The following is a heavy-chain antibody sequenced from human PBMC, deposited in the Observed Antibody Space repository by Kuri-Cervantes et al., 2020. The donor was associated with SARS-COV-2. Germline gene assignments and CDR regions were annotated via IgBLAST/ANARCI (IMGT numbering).Heavy chain of an antibody. D-gene: IGHD3/OR15-3a*01. Sequence: ASVKVSCKASGYTFTGYYMHWVRQAPGQGLEWMGWISPKSGGTNYAQKFQGRVTMTRDMSISTAFMELSRLRSDDTALYYCARWTSAYYGMDVWGQGTTVTVSS. J-gene: IGHJ6*02. CDR2: ISPKSGGT. CDR1: GYTFTGYY. CDR3: ARWTSAYYGMDV. V-gene: IGHV1-2*02.